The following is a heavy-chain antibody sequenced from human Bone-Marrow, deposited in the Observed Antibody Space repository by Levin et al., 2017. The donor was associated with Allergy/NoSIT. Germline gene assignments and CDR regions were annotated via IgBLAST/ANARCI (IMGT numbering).Heavy chain of an antibody. Sequence: LSQTLSLTCTVSGASIHSPTHYWGWIRQPPGKGPECVGTIYYRGSTYYNPSLKSRVTMSVDRTRNQFSLRLTSVTAADTAVYYCARQGVDTSLVTGYFDYWGQGILVTASS. V-gene: IGHV4-39*01. D-gene: IGHD5-18*01. J-gene: IGHJ4*02. CDR2: IYYRGST. CDR1: GASIHSPTHY. CDR3: ARQGVDTSLVTGYFDY.